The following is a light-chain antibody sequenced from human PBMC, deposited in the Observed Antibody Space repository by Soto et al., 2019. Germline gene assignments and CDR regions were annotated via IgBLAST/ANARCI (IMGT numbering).Light chain of an antibody. CDR2: GVY. CDR3: QQYGRSPT. J-gene: IGKJ5*01. Sequence: EIVMTQSPATLSVSPGERATLSCRASQSVSSSYLASHQQKPGQAPRLLIYGVYNRATGIPDRFSGSGSATDFTLTISRLEPEDFAVYYCQQYGRSPTFGQGTRLEIK. CDR1: QSVSSSY. V-gene: IGKV3-20*01.